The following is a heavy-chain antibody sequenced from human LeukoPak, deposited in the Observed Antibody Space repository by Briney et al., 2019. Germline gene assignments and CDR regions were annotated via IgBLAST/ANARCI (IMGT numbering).Heavy chain of an antibody. Sequence: GGSLRLSCADPGFTSSNAWMSCVRQAPGKGLEWVGRIKSKTDAGTTDYAAPVKCRSTISRDDSKNTLYLQMNSVKTEGTAVYCCTTVAAARENCYYMDVWGKGTAVSVSS. V-gene: IGHV3-15*01. CDR2: IKSKTDAGTT. CDR1: GFTSSNAW. J-gene: IGHJ6*03. CDR3: TTVAAARENCYYMDV. D-gene: IGHD6-6*01.